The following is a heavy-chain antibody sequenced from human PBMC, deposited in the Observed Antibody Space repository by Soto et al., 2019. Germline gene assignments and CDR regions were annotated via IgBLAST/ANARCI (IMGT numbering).Heavy chain of an antibody. Sequence: PSETLSLTCTVSGGSISSYYWSWIRQPPGKGLEWIGYIYYSGSTNYNPSLKSRVTISVDTSKNQFSLTLSSVTAADTAVYYCARWGGVLSDVFDIWGQGTMLTVSS. D-gene: IGHD3-16*01. CDR3: ARWGGVLSDVFDI. CDR1: GGSISSYY. J-gene: IGHJ3*02. CDR2: IYYSGST. V-gene: IGHV4-59*01.